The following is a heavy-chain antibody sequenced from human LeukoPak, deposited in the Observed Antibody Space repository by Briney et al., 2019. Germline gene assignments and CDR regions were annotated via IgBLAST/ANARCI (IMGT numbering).Heavy chain of an antibody. CDR3: ARADYGDYLFDY. CDR2: ITYSSSYI. CDR1: GFTFSTFS. Sequence: GGSLRLSCAASGFTFSTFSMNWVRRAPGKGLEWVSSITYSSSYIYYADSVKGRFTISRDNAKNSLYLQMNSLRAEDTAVYYCARADYGDYLFDYWGQGTLVTVSS. D-gene: IGHD4-17*01. V-gene: IGHV3-21*04. J-gene: IGHJ4*02.